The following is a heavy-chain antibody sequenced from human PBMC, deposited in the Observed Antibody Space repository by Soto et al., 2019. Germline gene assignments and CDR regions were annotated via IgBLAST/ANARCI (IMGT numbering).Heavy chain of an antibody. J-gene: IGHJ4*02. V-gene: IGHV4-31*03. CDR2: IYYSGST. D-gene: IGHD3-10*01. CDR3: ARSAWFGELSNAYYFDY. Sequence: TLSLTCTVSGVSISSGVYYWSWIRQHPGKGLEWIGYIYYSGSTYYNPSLKSRVTISVDTSKNQFSLKLSSVTAADTAVYYCARSAWFGELSNAYYFDYWGQGTLVTVSS. CDR1: GVSISSGVYY.